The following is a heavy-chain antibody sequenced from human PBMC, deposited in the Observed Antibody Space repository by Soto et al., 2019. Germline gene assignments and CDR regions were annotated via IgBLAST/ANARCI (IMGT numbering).Heavy chain of an antibody. Sequence: PGGSLRLSCATSGFTFSSYAMSWVRQAPGKGLEWVAVISGSDGSTYYADSVKGRFTISRDNSKNTLFLQMNSLRGEDTAVYYCAKKGGLASLYPPEFDPRGQGTLVTVSS. CDR2: ISGSDGST. J-gene: IGHJ5*02. D-gene: IGHD2-8*01. CDR3: AKKGGLASLYPPEFDP. CDR1: GFTFSSYA. V-gene: IGHV3-23*01.